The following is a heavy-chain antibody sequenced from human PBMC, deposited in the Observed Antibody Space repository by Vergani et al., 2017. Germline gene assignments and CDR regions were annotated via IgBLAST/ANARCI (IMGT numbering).Heavy chain of an antibody. CDR2: IWYDGSNK. D-gene: IGHD6-13*01. V-gene: IGHV3-33*01. CDR1: GFTFSSYG. J-gene: IGHJ6*02. Sequence: QVQLVESGGGVVQPGRSLRLSCAASGFTFSSYGMHWVRQAPGKGLEWVAVIWYDGSNKYYADSVKGRFTISRDNSKNTLYLQMNSLRAEDTAVYYCARAAETPRYPAALTPSLYYYGMDVWGQGTTVTVSS. CDR3: ARAAETPRYPAALTPSLYYYGMDV.